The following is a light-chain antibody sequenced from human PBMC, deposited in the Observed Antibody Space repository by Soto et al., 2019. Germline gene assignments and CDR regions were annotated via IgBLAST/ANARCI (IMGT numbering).Light chain of an antibody. CDR2: DAS. CDR3: QQLYSYPIT. CDR1: QVISGY. Sequence: IQLTQSPSSLSASVGDRVTLTCRASQVISGYLAWYQQKPGEAPKLLIYDASTLRSGVPSRFSGTGSGTGFTLTISSLQPEDFATYYCQQLYSYPITFGQGTRLEIK. V-gene: IGKV1-9*01. J-gene: IGKJ5*01.